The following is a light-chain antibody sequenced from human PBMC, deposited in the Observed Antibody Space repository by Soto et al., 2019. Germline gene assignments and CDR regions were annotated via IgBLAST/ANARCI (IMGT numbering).Light chain of an antibody. CDR2: LNSDGSH. CDR3: QTWGTGIPWV. J-gene: IGLJ3*02. V-gene: IGLV4-69*01. CDR1: SGHSNYA. Sequence: QLVLTQSPSASASLGASVKLTCTLSSGHSNYAIAWHQQQPEKGPRYLMHLNSDGSHNKGDGIPDRFSGYSSGAERYLTISSLQSEDEADYYCQTWGTGIPWVFGGGTKLTVL.